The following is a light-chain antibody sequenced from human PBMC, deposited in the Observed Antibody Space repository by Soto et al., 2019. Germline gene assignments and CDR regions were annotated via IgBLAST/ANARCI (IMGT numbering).Light chain of an antibody. CDR1: SNDVGGYNY. J-gene: IGLJ1*01. Sequence: QSVLTQPASVSGSPGQAITISCTGTSNDVGGYNYVSWYQQHPGKAPKLMICDVSNRPSGVSNRFSGSKSGNTASLTISGLQAEDEADYYCSSYTSSSTLGGVFGTGTKVTVL. CDR2: DVS. V-gene: IGLV2-14*01. CDR3: SSYTSSSTLGGV.